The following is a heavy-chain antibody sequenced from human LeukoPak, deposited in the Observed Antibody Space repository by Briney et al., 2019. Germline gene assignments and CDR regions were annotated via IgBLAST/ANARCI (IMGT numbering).Heavy chain of an antibody. V-gene: IGHV3-66*01. J-gene: IGHJ4*02. CDR1: GFTVSSNY. Sequence: GGSLRLSCAASGFTVSSNYMSWVRQAPGKGLEWVSVIYSGGSTYYADSVKGRFTISRDNSKNTLYLQMNSLRAEDTAVYYCAYSGSYYTFDYWGQGTLVTVSS. CDR3: AYSGSYYTFDY. D-gene: IGHD1-26*01. CDR2: IYSGGST.